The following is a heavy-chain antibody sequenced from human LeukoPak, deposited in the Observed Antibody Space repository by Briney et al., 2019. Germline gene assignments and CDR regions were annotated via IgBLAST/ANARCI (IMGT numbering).Heavy chain of an antibody. CDR2: VWYDGSNK. D-gene: IGHD6-13*01. J-gene: IGHJ4*02. CDR3: AKGLALPRPHYFDY. CDR1: GFTFSSYG. V-gene: IGHV3-33*06. Sequence: GGSLRLSCAASGFTFSSYGMHWVRQAPGKGLEWVAVVWYDGSNKYYADSVKGRFTISRDNSKNTLFLQMNGLGAEDTAIYYCAKGLALPRPHYFDYWGQGILVTVSS.